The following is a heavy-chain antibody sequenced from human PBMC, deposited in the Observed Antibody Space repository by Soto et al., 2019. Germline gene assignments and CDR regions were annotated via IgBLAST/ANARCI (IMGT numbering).Heavy chain of an antibody. CDR1: GYTFTSYG. D-gene: IGHD1-7*01. V-gene: IGHV1-18*01. CDR2: ISTYNA. Sequence: ASVNVSCKASGYTFTSYGFSWVRQAPGQGLEWMGWISTYNANYAQKFQGRVTMTTDTSTSTAYMELRSLRSDDTAVYYCAREGELGYWGQGTLVTVSS. J-gene: IGHJ4*02. CDR3: AREGELGY.